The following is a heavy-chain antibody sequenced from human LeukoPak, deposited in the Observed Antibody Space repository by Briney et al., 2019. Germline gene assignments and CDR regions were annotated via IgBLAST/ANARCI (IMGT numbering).Heavy chain of an antibody. J-gene: IGHJ4*02. CDR3: ARGIHFRDVWHVRE. V-gene: IGHV3-23*01. CDR1: GFTFSSYA. Sequence: GGSLRLSCAASGFTFSSYAMSWVRQAPGKRLEWVSAISGSGGSTYYADSVKGRFTISRDNSENTLHLDMYNLRHDDTAIYYCARGIHFRDVWHVREWGQGTLLTVSS. D-gene: IGHD3-16*01. CDR2: ISGSGGST.